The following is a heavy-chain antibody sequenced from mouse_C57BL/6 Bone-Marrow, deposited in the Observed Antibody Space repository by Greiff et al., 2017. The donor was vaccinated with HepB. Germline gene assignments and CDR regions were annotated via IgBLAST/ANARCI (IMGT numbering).Heavy chain of an antibody. V-gene: IGHV1-81*01. D-gene: IGHD1-1*01. CDR1: GYTFTSYG. J-gene: IGHJ1*03. CDR3: ARSDYGSSSYWYFDV. CDR2: IYPRSGNT. Sequence: QVQLKESGAELARPGASVKLSCKASGYTFTSYGISWVKQRTGQGLEWIGEIYPRSGNTYYNEKFKGKATLTADKSSSTAYMELRSLTSEDSAVYVCARSDYGSSSYWYFDVWGTGTTVTVSS.